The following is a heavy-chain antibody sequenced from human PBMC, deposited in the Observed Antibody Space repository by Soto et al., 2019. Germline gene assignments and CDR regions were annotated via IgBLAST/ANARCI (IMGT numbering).Heavy chain of an antibody. D-gene: IGHD2-2*01. J-gene: IGHJ4*02. CDR3: VKDGGYCSSTTCYSSRNHYCEC. V-gene: IGHV3-7*03. Sequence: WGPLRLSCAASGFTFSDYWMSWVRQDPGKGPEWVANIKFDVSVKQYVDSVRGRFTISRDNSRNSLFLQMNSLRAGDTAVYYCVKDGGYCSSTTCYSSRNHYCECWGKGNMVIISS. CDR2: IKFDVSVK. CDR1: GFTFSDYW.